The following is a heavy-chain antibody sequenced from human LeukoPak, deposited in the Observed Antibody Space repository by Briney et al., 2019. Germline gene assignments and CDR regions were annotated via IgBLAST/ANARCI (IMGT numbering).Heavy chain of an antibody. CDR3: AATGAYCYDSSGSFDY. V-gene: IGHV3-11*01. CDR1: GFTFSDYY. Sequence: GGSLRLSCAASGFTFSDYYMSWIRQAPGKGLEWVSYISSSGSTIYYADSVKGRFTISRDNAKNSLYLQMNSLRAEDTAVYYCAATGAYCYDSSGSFDYWGQGTLVTVSS. CDR2: ISSSGSTI. D-gene: IGHD3-22*01. J-gene: IGHJ4*02.